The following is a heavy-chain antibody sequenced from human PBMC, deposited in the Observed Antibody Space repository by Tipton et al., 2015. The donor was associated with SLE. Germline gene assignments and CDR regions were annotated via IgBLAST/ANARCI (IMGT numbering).Heavy chain of an antibody. D-gene: IGHD6-19*01. CDR1: GGSFSGYY. J-gene: IGHJ3*02. V-gene: IGHV4-34*01. CDR2: INHSGGT. Sequence: TLSLTCAVYGGSFSGYYWSWIRQPPGKGLEWSGEINHSGGTNYNPSLKSRVTISVDTSKNQFSLKLSSVTAADTAVYYCARASIAVAENDAFDIWGQGTMVTVSS. CDR3: ARASIAVAENDAFDI.